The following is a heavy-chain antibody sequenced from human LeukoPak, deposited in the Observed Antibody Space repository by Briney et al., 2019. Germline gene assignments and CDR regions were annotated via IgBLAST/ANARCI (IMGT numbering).Heavy chain of an antibody. CDR1: GFTFSSYA. CDR2: ISYDGSNK. D-gene: IGHD1-26*01. CDR3: ASSWDDAFDI. J-gene: IGHJ3*02. Sequence: PGGSLRLSCAASGFTFSSYAMHWVRQAPGKGLEWVAVISYDGSNKYYADSVKGRFTISRDNSKNTLYLQMNSLRAEDTAVYYCASSWDDAFDIWGQGTMVTVSS. V-gene: IGHV3-30-3*01.